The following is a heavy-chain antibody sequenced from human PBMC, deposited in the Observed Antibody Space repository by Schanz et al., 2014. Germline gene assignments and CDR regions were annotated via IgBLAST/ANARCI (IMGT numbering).Heavy chain of an antibody. V-gene: IGHV4-59*08. CDR3: ARRDNYLSAFDI. Sequence: QVQLQESGPGLVKPSETLSLSCTVSGGSVSTYYWHWIRQPPGKGLEWIGYIYYSGTTYYNPSLKVRVSISVDTSKNQVSLNLPSVTAADTAVFYCARRDNYLSAFDIWGQGTMVTVSS. D-gene: IGHD4-4*01. J-gene: IGHJ3*02. CDR1: GGSVSTYY. CDR2: IYYSGTT.